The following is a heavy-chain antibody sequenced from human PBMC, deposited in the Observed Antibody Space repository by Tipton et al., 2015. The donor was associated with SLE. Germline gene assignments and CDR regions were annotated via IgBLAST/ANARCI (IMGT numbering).Heavy chain of an antibody. CDR2: IIPIFGTA. CDR1: GGTFRSYA. CDR3: ASGYCSSTSCSPYYYYGMDV. Sequence: QLVQSGAEVKKPGSSVKVSCKASGGTFRSYAISWVRQAPGQGLEWMGRIIPIFGTANYAQKFQGRVTITADESTSTAYMELSSLRSEDTAVYYCASGYCSSTSCSPYYYYGMDVWGQGTTVTVSS. J-gene: IGHJ6*02. D-gene: IGHD2-2*01. V-gene: IGHV1-69*18.